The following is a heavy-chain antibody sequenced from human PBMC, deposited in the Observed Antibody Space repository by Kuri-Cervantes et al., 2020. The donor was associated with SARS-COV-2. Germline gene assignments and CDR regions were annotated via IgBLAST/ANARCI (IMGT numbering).Heavy chain of an antibody. D-gene: IGHD3-10*01. CDR3: AKDQFREQSYPMDV. Sequence: GGSLRLSCAASGFTFSSYGMHWVRQAPGKGLEWVAFIRNDGSNKYYADSVKGRFTISRDNSKNTLYLQMNSVRAEDPAVYSCAKDQFREQSYPMDVWGKGTTVTVSS. CDR1: GFTFSSYG. J-gene: IGHJ6*03. V-gene: IGHV3-30*02. CDR2: IRNDGSNK.